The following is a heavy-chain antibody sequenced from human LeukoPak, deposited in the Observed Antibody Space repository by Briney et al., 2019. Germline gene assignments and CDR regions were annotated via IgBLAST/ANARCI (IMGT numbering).Heavy chain of an antibody. CDR1: GGAISSGNYF. V-gene: IGHV4-31*03. Sequence: SQTLSLTCTVSGGAISSGNYFWIWIRQQPGKGLEWLGYIYNTGNTYYNPSLKSRVTMSVDTSKNQFSLRLTSVTAADTAIYYCARGSVYAFLFWGQGTWSPSPQ. CDR3: ARGSVYAFLF. D-gene: IGHD5-12*01. J-gene: IGHJ4*02. CDR2: IYNTGNT.